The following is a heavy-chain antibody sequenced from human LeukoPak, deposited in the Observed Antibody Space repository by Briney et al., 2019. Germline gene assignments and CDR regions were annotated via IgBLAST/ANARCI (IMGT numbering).Heavy chain of an antibody. Sequence: SVKVSCKASGGTFSSYAISWVRQAPGQGLECMGGIITIFGTANYAQKFQGRVTITTDESTSTAYMELSSLRSEDTAVYYCTQRWLQSPIDYWGQGTLVTVSS. CDR2: IITIFGTA. D-gene: IGHD5-24*01. J-gene: IGHJ4*02. V-gene: IGHV1-69*05. CDR1: GGTFSSYA. CDR3: TQRWLQSPIDY.